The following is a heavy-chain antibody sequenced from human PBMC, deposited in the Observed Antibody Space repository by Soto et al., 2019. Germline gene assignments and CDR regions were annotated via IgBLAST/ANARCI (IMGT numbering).Heavy chain of an antibody. CDR1: GYTFTGYY. CDR3: ARSRPNKYYYDSSGYYQLDY. V-gene: IGHV1-2*04. D-gene: IGHD3-22*01. Sequence: ASVKVSCKASGYTFTGYYMHWVRQAPGQGLEWKGWINPNSGGTNYAQKFQGWVTMTRDTSISTAYMELSRLSSDDTAVYYCARSRPNKYYYDSSGYYQLDYWGQGTLVTVSS. J-gene: IGHJ4*02. CDR2: INPNSGGT.